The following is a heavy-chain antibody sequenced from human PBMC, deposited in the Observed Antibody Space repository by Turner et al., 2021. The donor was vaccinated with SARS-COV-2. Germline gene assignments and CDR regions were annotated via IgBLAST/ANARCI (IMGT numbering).Heavy chain of an antibody. Sequence: QLQLQESGPGLVKPSETLSLTCTVSGGSISSSSYYWGWIRQPPGKGLEWIGSIYYSGSTYYNPSLKSRVTISEDTSKNQFSLKLSSVTAADTAVYYCAGEVVVLTTTHYGMDVWGQGTTVTVSS. D-gene: IGHD1-26*01. J-gene: IGHJ6*02. CDR2: IYYSGST. CDR1: GGSISSSSYY. CDR3: AGEVVVLTTTHYGMDV. V-gene: IGHV4-39*01.